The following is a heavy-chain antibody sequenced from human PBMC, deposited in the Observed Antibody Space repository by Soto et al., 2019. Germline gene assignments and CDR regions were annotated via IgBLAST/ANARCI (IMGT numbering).Heavy chain of an antibody. CDR3: ASSPAFSSSWYGIPPDPSHGMDV. J-gene: IGHJ6*02. D-gene: IGHD6-13*01. CDR1: GYTFTSFY. Sequence: QMQLVQSGAEVKRPGASVRVSCKSSGYTFTSFYIHWVRQAPGPGLEWMGIINPSGGITNFAQRFQGRVTMTRDMSTNTHYKELSSLKSDDTAVYYCASSPAFSSSWYGIPPDPSHGMDVWGQGTTVTVS. CDR2: INPSGGIT. V-gene: IGHV1-46*01.